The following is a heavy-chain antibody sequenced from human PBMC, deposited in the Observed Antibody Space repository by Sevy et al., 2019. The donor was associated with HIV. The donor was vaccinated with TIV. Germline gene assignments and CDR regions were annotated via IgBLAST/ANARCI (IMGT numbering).Heavy chain of an antibody. J-gene: IGHJ4*02. V-gene: IGHV3-15*01. Sequence: GGSLRLSCAASGFTFSNAWMSWVRQAPGKGLEWVGRNKSKTDGGTTDYAAPVKGRFTISRDDSKNTLYLQMNSLKTEDTAVYYCTTDLDCSSTSCYVYWGQGTLVTVSS. CDR2: NKSKTDGGTT. D-gene: IGHD2-2*01. CDR3: TTDLDCSSTSCYVY. CDR1: GFTFSNAW.